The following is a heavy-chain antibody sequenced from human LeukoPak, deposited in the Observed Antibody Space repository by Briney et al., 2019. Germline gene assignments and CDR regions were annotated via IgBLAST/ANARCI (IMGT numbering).Heavy chain of an antibody. CDR2: ITGRSSFI. J-gene: IGHJ5*02. Sequence: PGGSLRLSCAASGFTFSTYSMNWVRQAPGKWLEWVTSITGRSSFIYYVDSVKGRFTISRDKAKSSLHLQMNSLRAEDTAVYYCARNYDSSGYGYNWFDPWGQGTLVTVSS. CDR1: GFTFSTYS. D-gene: IGHD3-22*01. V-gene: IGHV3-21*01. CDR3: ARNYDSSGYGYNWFDP.